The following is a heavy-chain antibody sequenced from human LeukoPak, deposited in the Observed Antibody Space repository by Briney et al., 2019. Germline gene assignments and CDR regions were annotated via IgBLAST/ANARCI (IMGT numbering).Heavy chain of an antibody. J-gene: IGHJ3*02. D-gene: IGHD3-10*01. CDR2: IYTSGST. V-gene: IGHV4-4*07. CDR3: ARSAGERGSGAFDI. CDR1: GGSISSYY. Sequence: PSETLSLTCTVSGGSISSYYWSWIRQPAGKGLEWIGRIYTSGSTNYNPSLKSRVTMSVDTSKNQFSLKLSSVTAADTAVYYCARSAGERGSGAFDIWGQGTMVTVSS.